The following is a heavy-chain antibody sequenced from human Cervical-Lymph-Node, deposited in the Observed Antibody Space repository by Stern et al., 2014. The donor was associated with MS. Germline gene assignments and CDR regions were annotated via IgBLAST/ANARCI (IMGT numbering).Heavy chain of an antibody. J-gene: IGHJ4*02. Sequence: VQLLESGAEVKKPGASVKVSCKASGYSFTGYDMHWVRQAPGQGLEWMGRINPNSGGTNYEQKFEGRVTMTRDTSINTAYMELSRLRSDDTAVYYCATVGTSDYWGQGTLVTVSS. CDR3: ATVGTSDY. CDR1: GYSFTGYD. CDR2: INPNSGGT. V-gene: IGHV1-2*06.